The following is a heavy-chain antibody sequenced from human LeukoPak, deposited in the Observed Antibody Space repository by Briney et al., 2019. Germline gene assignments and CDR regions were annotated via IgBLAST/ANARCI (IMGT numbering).Heavy chain of an antibody. Sequence: SETLSLTCAVYGGSFSDYYWSWIRQPPGKGLEWIGEINHSGSTNYNPSLKSRVTISVDTSKNQFSLKLSSVTAADTAVYYCARGLRPSRLGLDYWGQGTLVTVSS. D-gene: IGHD3-9*01. CDR3: ARGLRPSRLGLDY. CDR2: INHSGST. CDR1: GGSFSDYY. J-gene: IGHJ4*02. V-gene: IGHV4-34*01.